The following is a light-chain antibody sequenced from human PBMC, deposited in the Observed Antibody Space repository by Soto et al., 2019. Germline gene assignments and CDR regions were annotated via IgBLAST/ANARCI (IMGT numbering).Light chain of an antibody. J-gene: IGKJ1*01. CDR1: QDIRKY. Sequence: DIQTTQSPSSLSASVGDRVTITCQASQDIRKYLNWYQQKPGKAPKLLIYDASNLETGVPSRFSGSGSGTDYTFTISSLQPEDIATYYCQQYDNLPWTFGQGTKVEIK. CDR3: QQYDNLPWT. CDR2: DAS. V-gene: IGKV1-33*01.